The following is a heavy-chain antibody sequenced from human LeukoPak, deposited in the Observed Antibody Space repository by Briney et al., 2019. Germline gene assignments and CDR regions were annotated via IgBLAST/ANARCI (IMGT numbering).Heavy chain of an antibody. D-gene: IGHD3-10*01. CDR2: IYTSGST. J-gene: IGHJ4*02. V-gene: IGHV4-61*02. Sequence: SETLSLTCTVSGGSISSGSYYWSWLRQPAGKGLEWIGRIYTSGSTNYNPSLKSRVTISVDTSKNQFSLKLSSVTAADTAVYYCARRESDYYGSGRIDYWGQGTLVTVSS. CDR1: GGSISSGSYY. CDR3: ARRESDYYGSGRIDY.